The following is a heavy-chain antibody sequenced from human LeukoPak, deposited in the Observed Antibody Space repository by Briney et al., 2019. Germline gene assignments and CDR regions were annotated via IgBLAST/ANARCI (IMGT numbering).Heavy chain of an antibody. Sequence: GGSLRLSCTASGFTFGDYAMSWFRQAPGKGLEWVGFIRSKVYGGTTEYAASVKGRFTISRDDSKSIAYLQMNSLKSEDTAVYYCVRCSGDADYWGQGTLVTVSS. D-gene: IGHD5-12*01. CDR1: GFTFGDYA. CDR3: VRCSGDADY. V-gene: IGHV3-49*03. CDR2: IRSKVYGGTT. J-gene: IGHJ4*02.